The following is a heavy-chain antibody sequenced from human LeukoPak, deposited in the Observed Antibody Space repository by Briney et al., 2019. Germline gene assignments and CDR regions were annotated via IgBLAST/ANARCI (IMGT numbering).Heavy chain of an antibody. D-gene: IGHD3-22*01. CDR1: GGSFSSSTYY. V-gene: IGHV4-39*01. CDR3: ARQYYDSSGYYPWYFDY. CDR2: VYYSGTT. Sequence: SETLSLICTVSGGSFSSSTYYWGWVRQPPGTGREWVGSVYYSGTTYYNQSLKSRVTISADTSKKQFSLRLTSVTAADTAVYYCARQYYDSSGYYPWYFDYWGQGTLVTVSS. J-gene: IGHJ4*02.